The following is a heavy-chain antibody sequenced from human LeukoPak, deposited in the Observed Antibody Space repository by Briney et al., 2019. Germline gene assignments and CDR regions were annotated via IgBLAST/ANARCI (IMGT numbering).Heavy chain of an antibody. Sequence: HPGGSLRLSCAASGFTFSSYAMSWVRQAPGKGLEWVSAISGSGGSTYYADSVKGRFTISRDNSKNTLYLQMNSLRAEDTAVYYCASGPKRITPFDYWGQGTLVTVSS. CDR1: GFTFSSYA. CDR3: ASGPKRITPFDY. V-gene: IGHV3-23*01. CDR2: ISGSGGST. J-gene: IGHJ4*02. D-gene: IGHD2-15*01.